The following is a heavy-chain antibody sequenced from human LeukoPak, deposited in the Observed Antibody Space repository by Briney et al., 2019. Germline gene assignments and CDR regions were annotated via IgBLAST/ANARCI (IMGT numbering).Heavy chain of an antibody. D-gene: IGHD2-2*01. J-gene: IGHJ4*02. V-gene: IGHV4-4*07. CDR1: GGSISTYY. CDR3: GRLNLPAVSGAFDY. Sequence: PSETLSLTCTVPGGSISTYYWSWLRQPAGKGLEWIGRIQSSGTTHYNPSLRSRVTLSIDTSKNQFSLKLSSVTAAATAVYYCGRLNLPAVSGAFDYWGQGTLVTVSS. CDR2: IQSSGTT.